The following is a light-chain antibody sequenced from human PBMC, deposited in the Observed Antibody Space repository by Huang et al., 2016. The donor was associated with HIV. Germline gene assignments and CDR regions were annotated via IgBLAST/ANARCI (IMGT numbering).Light chain of an antibody. CDR1: HNVTNDY. CDR2: GSS. V-gene: IGKV3-20*01. CDR3: QQYSTSPWT. Sequence: EIVLTQSPDTLSLSPGERGALSCRASHNVTNDYLAWYQHKSGQAPRLLIYGSSGRATATPARFSGSGSGTDFSLTIDTVKPEDFASYYCQQYSTSPWTFGPGTKLGIK. J-gene: IGKJ1*01.